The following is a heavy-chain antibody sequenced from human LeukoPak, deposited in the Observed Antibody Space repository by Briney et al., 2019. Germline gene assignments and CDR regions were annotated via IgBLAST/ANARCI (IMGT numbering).Heavy chain of an antibody. CDR2: ISAYNGNT. CDR1: GYTFTSYG. Sequence: ASVKVSCKASGYTFTSYGISWVRQAPGQGLERMGWISAYNGNTNYAQKLQGRVTMTTDTSTSTAYMELRSLRSDDTAVYYCVTISGYSYGYSFDYWGQGTLVTVSS. CDR3: VTISGYSYGYSFDY. J-gene: IGHJ4*02. V-gene: IGHV1-18*01. D-gene: IGHD5-18*01.